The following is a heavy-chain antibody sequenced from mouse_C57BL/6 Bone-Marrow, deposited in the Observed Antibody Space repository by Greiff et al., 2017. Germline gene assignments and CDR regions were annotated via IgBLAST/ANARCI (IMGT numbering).Heavy chain of an antibody. CDR2: IYPGDGDT. V-gene: IGHV1-82*01. CDR3: ARSQDSSGPY. J-gene: IGHJ2*01. CDR1: GYAFSSSW. Sequence: VQVVESGPELVKPGASVKISCKASGYAFSSSWMNWVKQRPGKGLEWIGRIYPGDGDTNYNGKFKGKATLTADKSSSTAYMQLSSLTSEDSAVYFCARSQDSSGPYWGQGTTLTVSS. D-gene: IGHD3-2*02.